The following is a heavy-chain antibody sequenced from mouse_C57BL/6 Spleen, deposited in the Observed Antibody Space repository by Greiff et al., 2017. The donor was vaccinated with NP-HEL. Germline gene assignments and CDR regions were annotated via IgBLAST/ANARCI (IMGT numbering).Heavy chain of an antibody. J-gene: IGHJ3*01. Sequence: VQLKESGAELVRPGASVKLSCTASGFNIKDYYMHWVKQRPEQGLEWIGRIDPEDGDTEYAPKFQGKATMTADTSSNTAYLQLSSLTSEDTAVYYCTTYAYGSSPWFAYWGQGTLVTVSA. V-gene: IGHV14-1*01. D-gene: IGHD1-1*01. CDR2: IDPEDGDT. CDR3: TTYAYGSSPWFAY. CDR1: GFNIKDYY.